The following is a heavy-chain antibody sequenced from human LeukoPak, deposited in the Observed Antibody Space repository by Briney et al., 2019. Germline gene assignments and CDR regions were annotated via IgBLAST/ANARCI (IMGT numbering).Heavy chain of an antibody. J-gene: IGHJ5*02. CDR2: ISYDGSNK. CDR1: GFTFSSYA. CDR3: ARGIAVAGTFGWFDP. Sequence: GGSLRLSCAASGFTFSSYAMHWVRQALGGGLEWVAVISYDGSNKYYADSVKGRFTISRDNSKNTLYLQMNSLRAEDTAAYYCARGIAVAGTFGWFDPWGQGTLVTVSS. D-gene: IGHD6-19*01. V-gene: IGHV3-30-3*01.